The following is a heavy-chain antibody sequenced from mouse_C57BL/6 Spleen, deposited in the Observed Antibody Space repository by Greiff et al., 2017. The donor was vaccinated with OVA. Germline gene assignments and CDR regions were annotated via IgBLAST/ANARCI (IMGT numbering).Heavy chain of an antibody. V-gene: IGHV5-9*01. CDR2: ISGGGGNT. D-gene: IGHD1-1*01. J-gene: IGHJ2*01. CDR1: GFTFSSYT. Sequence: EVQGVESGGGLVKPGGSLKLSCAASGFTFSSYTMSWVRQTPEKRLEWVATISGGGGNTYYPDSVKGRFTISRDNAKNTLYLQMSSLRSEDTALYYCARHGDYGFDYWGQGTTLTVSS. CDR3: ARHGDYGFDY.